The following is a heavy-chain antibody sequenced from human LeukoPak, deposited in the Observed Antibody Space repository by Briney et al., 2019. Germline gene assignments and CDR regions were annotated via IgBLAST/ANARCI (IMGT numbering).Heavy chain of an antibody. V-gene: IGHV3-23*01. CDR2: ISGRGGNT. Sequence: GGSLRLSCAASEFTFSSYAMNWVRQAPGKGLEGVSAISGRGGNTYYADSVKGRFTISRDNSKNTLYLQMNSLTAEDTAVYYCAKGTMGRGFGYRGQGTLVTVSS. D-gene: IGHD3-10*01. CDR3: AKGTMGRGFGY. CDR1: EFTFSSYA. J-gene: IGHJ4*02.